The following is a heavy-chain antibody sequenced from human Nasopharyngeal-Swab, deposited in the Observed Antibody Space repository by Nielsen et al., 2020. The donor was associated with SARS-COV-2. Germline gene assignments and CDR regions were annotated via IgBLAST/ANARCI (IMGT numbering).Heavy chain of an antibody. V-gene: IGHV3-23*01. CDR2: ISGSGGST. J-gene: IGHJ4*02. CDR3: AKRDDYYESSGLGD. Sequence: GGSLRLSCAASGFTFSTYAMYWVRQPPAKGLEWVSIISGSGGSTYYADSVKGRFTISRDNSKDTLYLQMNSLRAEDTAVYYCAKRDDYYESSGLGDWGQGTLVTASS. D-gene: IGHD3-22*01. CDR1: GFTFSTYA.